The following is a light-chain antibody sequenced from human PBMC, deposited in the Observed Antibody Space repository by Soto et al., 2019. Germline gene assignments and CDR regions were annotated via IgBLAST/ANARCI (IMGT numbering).Light chain of an antibody. J-gene: IGLJ1*01. Sequence: QSALTQPRSVSGSPGQSVTISCTGTSSVVGGYNYVSWYQQHPGKAPKLMIYDVSKRPSGVPDRFSGSKSGNTASLTISGLQAEDEADYYCCSYSGSYNYVFVTGTKVTVL. V-gene: IGLV2-11*01. CDR2: DVS. CDR3: CSYSGSYNYV. CDR1: SSVVGGYNY.